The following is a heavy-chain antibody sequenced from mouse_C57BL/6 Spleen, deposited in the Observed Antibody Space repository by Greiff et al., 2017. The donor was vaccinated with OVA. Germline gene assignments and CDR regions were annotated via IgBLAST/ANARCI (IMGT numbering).Heavy chain of an antibody. D-gene: IGHD1-1*01. J-gene: IGHJ1*03. CDR1: GYTFTSYW. V-gene: IGHV1-50*01. CDR2: IDPSDSYT. Sequence: VQLQQPGAELVKPGASVKLSCKASGYTFTSYWMQWVKQRPGQGLEWIGEIDPSDSYTNYNQKFKGKATLTVDTSSSTAYMQLSSLTSEDSAVYYCARQNLLLRYLDVWGTGTTVTVSS. CDR3: ARQNLLLRYLDV.